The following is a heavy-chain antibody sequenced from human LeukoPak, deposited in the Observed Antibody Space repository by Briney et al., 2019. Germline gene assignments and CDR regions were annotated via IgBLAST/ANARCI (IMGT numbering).Heavy chain of an antibody. CDR1: GFTFSSYS. CDR3: ASYSNYGGPFDY. Sequence: GGSLRLSCAASGFTFSSYSMNWVRQAPAKELEWVSSISSSSSYIYYADSVKGRFTISRDNAKNSLYLQMNSLRAEDTAVYYCASYSNYGGPFDYWGQGTLVTVSS. J-gene: IGHJ4*02. D-gene: IGHD4-11*01. CDR2: ISSSSSYI. V-gene: IGHV3-21*01.